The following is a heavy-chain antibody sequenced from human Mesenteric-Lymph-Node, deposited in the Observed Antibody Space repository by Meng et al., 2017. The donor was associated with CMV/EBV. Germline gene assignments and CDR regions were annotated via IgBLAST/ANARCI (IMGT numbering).Heavy chain of an antibody. CDR3: AKDNGYCSSTSCYTFDP. D-gene: IGHD2-2*02. Sequence: GESLKISCAASGFTFSSYGMHWVRQAPGKGLEWVAFIRYDGSNKYYADSVKGRFTISRDNSKNTLYLQMNSLRAEDTAVYYCAKDNGYCSSTSCYTFDPWGQGTLVTVSS. J-gene: IGHJ5*02. V-gene: IGHV3-30*02. CDR2: IRYDGSNK. CDR1: GFTFSSYG.